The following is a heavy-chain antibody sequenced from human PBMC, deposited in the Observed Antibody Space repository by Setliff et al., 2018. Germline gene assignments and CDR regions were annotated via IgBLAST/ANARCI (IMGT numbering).Heavy chain of an antibody. CDR1: GGSLSSYY. V-gene: IGHV4-59*01. CDR3: ARSPSSGAYWNPRPFYSDY. Sequence: PSETLSLTCTVSGGSLSSYYWSWIRQPPGKGLEWIGHIYYSGTTNYNASLKNRVSISVDTSKNHFSLKLNSVTAADTAVYYCARSPSSGAYWNPRPFYSDYWARGTLVTSPQ. J-gene: IGHJ4*02. CDR2: IYYSGTT. D-gene: IGHD1-26*01.